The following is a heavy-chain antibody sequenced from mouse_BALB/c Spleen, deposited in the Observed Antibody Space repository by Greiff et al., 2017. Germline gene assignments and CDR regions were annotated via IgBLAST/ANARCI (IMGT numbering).Heavy chain of an antibody. J-gene: IGHJ4*01. Sequence: EVKLMESGPGLVKPSQSLSLTCTVTGYSITSDYAWNWIRQFPGNKLEWMGYISYSGSTSYNPTLKSRISITRDTSKNQFFLQLNSVTTEDTATYYCARGNWDAMDYWGQGTSVTVSS. CDR2: ISYSGST. CDR3: ARGNWDAMDY. CDR1: GYSITSDYA. D-gene: IGHD4-1*01. V-gene: IGHV3-2*02.